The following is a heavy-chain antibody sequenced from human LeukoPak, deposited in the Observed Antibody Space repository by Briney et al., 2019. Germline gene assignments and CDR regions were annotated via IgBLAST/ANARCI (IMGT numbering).Heavy chain of an antibody. Sequence: ASVNVSCKASGYTFTGYYMHWVRQAPGQGLEWMGWINPNSGGKNYAQKFQGRVTMTRDTSISTAYMELNRLRLDDAAVYYCSSGRPGIAVVGTIGDHWAKGTLVTVSS. CDR1: GYTFTGYY. J-gene: IGHJ4*02. CDR3: SSGRPGIAVVGTIGDH. V-gene: IGHV1-2*02. CDR2: INPNSGGK. D-gene: IGHD6-19*01.